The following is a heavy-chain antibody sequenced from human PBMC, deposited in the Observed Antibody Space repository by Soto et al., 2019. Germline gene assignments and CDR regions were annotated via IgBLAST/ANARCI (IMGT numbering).Heavy chain of an antibody. J-gene: IGHJ3*02. V-gene: IGHV4-59*01. CDR2: IFYSGST. CDR3: ARRYGDAFDI. CDR1: GGSTSSYY. Sequence: QVQLQESGPGLVKPSETLSLTCTVSGGSTSSYYWSWIRQPPGKGLEWIGYIFYSGSTNYNPSLKSRVTISVDTSKNQFSLKLSSVTAADTAVYYCARRYGDAFDIWGQGTMFTVSS. D-gene: IGHD4-17*01.